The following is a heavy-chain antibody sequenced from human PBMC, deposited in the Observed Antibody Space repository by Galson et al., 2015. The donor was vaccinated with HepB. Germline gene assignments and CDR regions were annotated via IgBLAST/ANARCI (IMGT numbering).Heavy chain of an antibody. CDR3: ASGEYGSRERHFLPPCYFDY. Sequence: SLRLSCAASGFTFSSYGMHWVRQAPGKGLEWVAIIWYDGSNKYYADSVEGRFTISRDNSKNTLYLQMNSLRAEDTAVYYCASGEYGSRERHFLPPCYFDYWGQGTLVTVSS. V-gene: IGHV3-33*08. CDR2: IWYDGSNK. D-gene: IGHD3-10*01. CDR1: GFTFSSYG. J-gene: IGHJ4*02.